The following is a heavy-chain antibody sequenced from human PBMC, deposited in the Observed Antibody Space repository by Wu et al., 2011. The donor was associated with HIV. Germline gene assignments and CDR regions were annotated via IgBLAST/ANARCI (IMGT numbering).Heavy chain of an antibody. CDR1: GYTFTGYY. Sequence: QVQLVQSGAEVKKPGASVKVSCKASGYTFTGYYMHWVRQAPGQGLEWMGWISAYNGDTKYAQKLQGRVTMTSDTSTSTAYMELRSLRSADTAVYYCARDRGWSYPGYYYYMDVWGKGDHGHRLL. V-gene: IGHV1-18*04. CDR2: ISAYNGDT. J-gene: IGHJ6*03. D-gene: IGHD1-26*01. CDR3: ARDRGWSYPGYYYYMDV.